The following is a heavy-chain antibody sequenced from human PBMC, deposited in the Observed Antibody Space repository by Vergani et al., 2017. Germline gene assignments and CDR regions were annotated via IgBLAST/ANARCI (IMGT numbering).Heavy chain of an antibody. CDR1: GFSFGHYA. D-gene: IGHD5-18*01. CDR2: IRNKAYGGTT. CDR3: RRGRGYSFGYSDY. V-gene: IGHV3-49*04. Sequence: EVQLVESGGGLVPPGRSLRLSCAASGFSFGHYAMTWVRQAPGKGLEWVAFIRNKAYGGTTEYAASVKGRFTISRDDSKRLAYLQLSGLKTEDTAVYVCRRGRGYSFGYSDYWCQGTMVTVSS. J-gene: IGHJ4*02.